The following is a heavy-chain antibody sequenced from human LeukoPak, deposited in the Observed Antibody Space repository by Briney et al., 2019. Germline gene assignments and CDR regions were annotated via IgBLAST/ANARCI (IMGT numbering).Heavy chain of an antibody. V-gene: IGHV3-33*01. CDR1: GFTFSSYG. Sequence: GGSLRLSCAASGFTFSSYGMHWVRQAPGKGLEWVAVIWYDGSNKYYADSVKGRFTISRDNSKNTLYLQMNSLRAEDTAVYYCARDQIGGSVSPLGYWGQGTLVTVSS. CDR2: IWYDGSNK. CDR3: ARDQIGGSVSPLGY. J-gene: IGHJ4*02. D-gene: IGHD3-10*01.